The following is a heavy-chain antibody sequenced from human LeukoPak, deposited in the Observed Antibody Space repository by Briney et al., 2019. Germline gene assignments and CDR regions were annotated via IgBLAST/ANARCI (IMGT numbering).Heavy chain of an antibody. CDR3: ARELQWELEAFDI. Sequence: SETLSLTCTVSGGSISSYYWSWIRQPPGKGLEWIGYIYYSGSTNYNPSLKSRVTMSVDTSKNQFSLKLSSVTAADTAVYYCARELQWELEAFDIWGQGTMVTVSS. J-gene: IGHJ3*02. CDR2: IYYSGST. D-gene: IGHD1-26*01. CDR1: GGSISSYY. V-gene: IGHV4-59*12.